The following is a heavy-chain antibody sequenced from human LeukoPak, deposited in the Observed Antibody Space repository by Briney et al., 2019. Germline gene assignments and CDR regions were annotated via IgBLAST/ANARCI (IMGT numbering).Heavy chain of an antibody. V-gene: IGHV4-34*01. CDR1: GGSFSGYY. Sequence: PSETLSLTCAVYGGSFSGYYWSWIRQPPGEGLEWIGEINHSGSTNYNPSLKSRVTISVDTSKNQFSLKLSSVIAADTAVYFCARVRVNYFDYWGQGNLVTVSS. CDR2: INHSGST. J-gene: IGHJ4*02. D-gene: IGHD3-10*01. CDR3: ARVRVNYFDY.